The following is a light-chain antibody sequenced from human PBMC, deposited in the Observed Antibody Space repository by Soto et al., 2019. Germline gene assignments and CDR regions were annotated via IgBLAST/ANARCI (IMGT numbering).Light chain of an antibody. V-gene: IGKV3-11*01. CDR2: DAS. CDR1: QSVSSY. Sequence: EIVLTQSPAPLSLSPGERATLSCSASQSVSSYLAWYQQKPGQAPRLLIYDASNRATGIPARFSGSVSGTDFTLTISTLEPEDCAVYYCQQRSNLPFTFGPGTKVDIK. CDR3: QQRSNLPFT. J-gene: IGKJ3*01.